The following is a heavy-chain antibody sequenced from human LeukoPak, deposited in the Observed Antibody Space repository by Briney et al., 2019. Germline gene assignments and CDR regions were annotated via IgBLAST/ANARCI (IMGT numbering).Heavy chain of an antibody. D-gene: IGHD3-22*01. CDR1: GFTFSSYD. CDR3: ARGRYYDSSGYPYYFDY. Sequence: GGSLRLSCAASGFTFSSYDMHWVRQATGKGLGWVSAIGTAGDTYYPGSVKGRFTISRENAKNSLYLQMNSLRAGDTAVYYCARGRYYDSSGYPYYFDYWGQGTLVTVSS. J-gene: IGHJ4*02. CDR2: IGTAGDT. V-gene: IGHV3-13*04.